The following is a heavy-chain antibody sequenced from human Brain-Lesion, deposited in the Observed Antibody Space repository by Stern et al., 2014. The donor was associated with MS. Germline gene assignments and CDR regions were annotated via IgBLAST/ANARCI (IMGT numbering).Heavy chain of an antibody. Sequence: QVQLVESGAEVKKTGSSVKVSCQASGNTFTNRYLHWVRQAPGQALEWMGWITPFTGNTNYAQNFQDRVTITMDQSMSTAYMDLSSLRSDDTAIYFCAEGGSYGFVYWGQGTLVTVSS. CDR1: GNTFTNRY. D-gene: IGHD4-17*01. J-gene: IGHJ4*02. CDR3: AEGGSYGFVY. CDR2: ITPFTGNT. V-gene: IGHV1-45*02.